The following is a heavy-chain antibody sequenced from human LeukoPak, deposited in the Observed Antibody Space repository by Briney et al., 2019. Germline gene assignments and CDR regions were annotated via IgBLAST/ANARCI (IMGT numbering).Heavy chain of an antibody. J-gene: IGHJ6*03. CDR3: ARGFNYYDSSGYYSPRTLYYYYMDV. V-gene: IGHV1-69*05. D-gene: IGHD3-22*01. CDR2: IIPIFGTA. CDR1: GGTFSSYA. Sequence: SVKVSCRASGGTFSSYAISWVRQAPGQGLEWMGGIIPIFGTANYAQKFQGRVTITTDESTSTAYMELSSLRSEDTAVYYCARGFNYYDSSGYYSPRTLYYYYMDVWGKGTAVTVSS.